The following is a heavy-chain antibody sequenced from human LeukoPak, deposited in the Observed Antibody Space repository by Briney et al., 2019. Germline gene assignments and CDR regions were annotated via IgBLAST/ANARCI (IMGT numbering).Heavy chain of an antibody. J-gene: IGHJ4*02. CDR3: ARDNVGSGSYPRFDY. D-gene: IGHD1-26*01. CDR1: GYTFATSG. CDR2: ISANNGDA. V-gene: IGHV1-18*01. Sequence: ASVKVSCKASGYTFATSGISWVRQAPGQGLEWMGWISANNGDANYAQKFQGRVTITTDTSKSTAYMELSSLRSEDTAVYYCARDNVGSGSYPRFDYWGQGTLVTVSS.